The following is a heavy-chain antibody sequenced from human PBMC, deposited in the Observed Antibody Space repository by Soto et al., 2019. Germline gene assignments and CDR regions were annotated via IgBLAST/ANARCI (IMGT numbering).Heavy chain of an antibody. CDR3: ARDQGIAVTG. CDR1: GFSVSSNY. J-gene: IGHJ4*02. Sequence: GGSLRLSCAASGFSVSSNYMTWVRQAPGKGLEWVSVIWTNGGTYYADSVKGRFTISRDNSENTLYLQMNSLRAEDTAMYYCARDQGIAVTGWGQGTLVTAPQ. V-gene: IGHV3-66*01. CDR2: IWTNGGT. D-gene: IGHD6-19*01.